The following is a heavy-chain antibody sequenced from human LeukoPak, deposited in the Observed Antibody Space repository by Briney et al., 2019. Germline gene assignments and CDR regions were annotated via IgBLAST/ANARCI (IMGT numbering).Heavy chain of an antibody. D-gene: IGHD1-26*01. CDR2: TTHSGSS. V-gene: IGHV4-34*01. CDR3: ARMWPGRIGGSLGSSDS. CDR1: GGSFRGYY. J-gene: IGHJ5*01. Sequence: PSETLSLTCGVAGGSFRGYYGTWIRQAPGKGLEWIGETTHSGSSNYNPSLKSRVNISVDMANNQFSLTLSSVTAPDTAEYYCARMWPGRIGGSLGSSDSWGQGTLVTVSS.